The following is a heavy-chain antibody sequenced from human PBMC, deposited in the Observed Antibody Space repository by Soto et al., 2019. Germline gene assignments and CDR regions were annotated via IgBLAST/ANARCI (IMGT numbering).Heavy chain of an antibody. V-gene: IGHV1-8*01. D-gene: IGHD4-4*01. J-gene: IGHJ5*02. CDR3: ARDLPTVTTSDWFDP. CDR2: MNPNSGNT. CDR1: GYTFTSYD. Sequence: GASVKVSCKASGYTFTSYDINWVRQATGQGLEWMGWMNPNSGNTGYAQKFQGRVTMTTNTSMSTAYMELSSLRSEDTAVYYCARDLPTVTTSDWFDPWGQGTLVTVSS.